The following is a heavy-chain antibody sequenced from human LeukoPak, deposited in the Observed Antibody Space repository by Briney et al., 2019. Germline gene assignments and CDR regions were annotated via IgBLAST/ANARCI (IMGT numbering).Heavy chain of an antibody. Sequence: ASVEVSCKASGYTFTSYYMHWVRQASGQGLEWMGIINPSGGSTSYAQKFQGRVTMTRDTSTSTVYMELSSLRSEDTAVYYCARSPPYCSSTSCYLFYYGMDVWGQGTTVTVSS. CDR1: GYTFTSYY. D-gene: IGHD2-2*01. V-gene: IGHV1-46*01. CDR3: ARSPPYCSSTSCYLFYYGMDV. CDR2: INPSGGST. J-gene: IGHJ6*02.